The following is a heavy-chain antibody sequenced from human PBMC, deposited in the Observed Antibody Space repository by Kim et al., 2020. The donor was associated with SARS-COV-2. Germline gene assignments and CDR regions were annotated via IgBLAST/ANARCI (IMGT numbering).Heavy chain of an antibody. Sequence: GGSLRLSCAASGFTLSAYDMHWVRQVPGKGLEWVSAAGTVRDTYYPDSVKGRFIIARDDHNNSLFLLITSLTVADAAVYYCGRLTYQDVFDCWGLG. D-gene: IGHD2-2*01. J-gene: IGHJ4*02. CDR1: GFTLSAYD. CDR3: GRLTYQDVFDC. CDR2: AGTVRDT. V-gene: IGHV3-13*01.